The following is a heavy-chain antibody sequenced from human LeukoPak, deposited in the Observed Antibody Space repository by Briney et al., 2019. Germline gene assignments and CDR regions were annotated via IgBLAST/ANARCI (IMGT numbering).Heavy chain of an antibody. CDR2: IIPIFGTA. CDR1: GYTFTGYY. V-gene: IGHV1-69*13. CDR3: ARNLGYCSGGSCYTPFDY. J-gene: IGHJ4*02. Sequence: VASVKVSCKASGYTFTGYYMHWVRQAPGQGLEWMGGIIPIFGTANYAQKFQGRVTITADESTSTAYMELSSLRSEDTAVYYCARNLGYCSGGSCYTPFDYWGQGTLVTVSS. D-gene: IGHD2-15*01.